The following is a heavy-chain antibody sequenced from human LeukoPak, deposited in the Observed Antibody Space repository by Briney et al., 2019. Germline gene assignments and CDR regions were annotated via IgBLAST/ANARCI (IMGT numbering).Heavy chain of an antibody. CDR2: ISPNSDYI. CDR3: TRDPIYSVNSGYWNDY. CDR1: GFTFSSYS. V-gene: IGHV3-21*01. J-gene: IGHJ4*02. D-gene: IGHD3-22*01. Sequence: PGGSLRLSCAASGFTFSSYSMNWVRQAPGKGLELVSSISPNSDYIYYAASVKGRFTISRDNAKNSLYLQMNSLRAEDTAMYYCTRDPIYSVNSGYWNDYWGQGTLVTVSS.